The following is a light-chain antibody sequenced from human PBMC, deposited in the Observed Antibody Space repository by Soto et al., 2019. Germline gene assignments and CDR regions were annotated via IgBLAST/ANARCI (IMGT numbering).Light chain of an antibody. Sequence: DVVMTQSPLFLPVALGQPASISCKSGQSLLHRDGNTYLNWFQLRPGQAPRRLIYKVSNRDSGVPDRFSGSEAGADFTMRNSRVEPEDDAIYYCLQTTHGPYTFGQGTKLEI. CDR2: KVS. J-gene: IGKJ2*01. V-gene: IGKV2-30*02. CDR1: QSLLHRDGNTY. CDR3: LQTTHGPYT.